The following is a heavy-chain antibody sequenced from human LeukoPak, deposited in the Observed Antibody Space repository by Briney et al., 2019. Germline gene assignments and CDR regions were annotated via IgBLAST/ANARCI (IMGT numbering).Heavy chain of an antibody. CDR3: ASMGFYNYYGSGSYVIDY. CDR2: ISSSSSYI. J-gene: IGHJ4*02. D-gene: IGHD3-10*01. Sequence: PGGSLRLSCAASGFTFSSYSMNWVRQAPGKGLEWVSSISSSSSYIYYADSAKGRFTISRDNAENSLYLQMNSLRAEDTAVYYCASMGFYNYYGSGSYVIDYWGQGTLVTVSS. V-gene: IGHV3-21*01. CDR1: GFTFSSYS.